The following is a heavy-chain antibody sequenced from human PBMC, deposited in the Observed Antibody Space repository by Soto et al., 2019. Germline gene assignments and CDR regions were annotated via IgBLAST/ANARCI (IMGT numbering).Heavy chain of an antibody. J-gene: IGHJ4*02. D-gene: IGHD3-10*01. CDR1: GGSFSGYY. V-gene: IGHV4-34*01. CDR2: VNHSGST. CDR3: ARGYGRSFDY. Sequence: SETLSLTCAVYGGSFSGYYWSWIRQPPGKGLEWIGEVNHSGSTNYNPSLKSRVTISVDTSKNQFSLKLSSVTAADTAVYYCARGYGRSFDYWGQGTLVTVSS.